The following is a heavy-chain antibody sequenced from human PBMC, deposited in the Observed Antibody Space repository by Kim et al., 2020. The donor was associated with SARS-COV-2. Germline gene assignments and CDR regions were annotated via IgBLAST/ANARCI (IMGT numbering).Heavy chain of an antibody. D-gene: IGHD3-10*01. J-gene: IGHJ4*02. V-gene: IGHV3-21*01. CDR3: ARAYYYGSGNNPCYY. Sequence: DSVKGRFTISRDNAKNSLYLQMNSLRAEDTAVYYCARAYYYGSGNNPCYYWGQGTLVTVSS.